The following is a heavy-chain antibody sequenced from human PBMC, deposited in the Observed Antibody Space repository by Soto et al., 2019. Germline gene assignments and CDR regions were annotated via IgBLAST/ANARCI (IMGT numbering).Heavy chain of an antibody. CDR3: AKDMVRGHDAFDI. J-gene: IGHJ3*02. D-gene: IGHD3-10*01. Sequence: ASVKVSCKASGYTFTSYYMHWVRQAPGQGLEWMGMIKPTGGSTSYAQKFQGRVTMTRDTSTSTVYMELSSLTSEDTAVYYCAKDMVRGHDAFDIWGQGTMVTVS. V-gene: IGHV1-46*01. CDR2: IKPTGGST. CDR1: GYTFTSYY.